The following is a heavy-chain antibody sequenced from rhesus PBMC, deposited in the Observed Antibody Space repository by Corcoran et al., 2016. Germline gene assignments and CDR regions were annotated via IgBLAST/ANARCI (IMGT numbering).Heavy chain of an antibody. Sequence: QVQLVQSGAEVKKPGASVKLSCKASGYTISIYAIRWVCQAPGQGLEWMGGVIPLVGITNSAQKFQGRCTITAATSTSTAYMELSSLRSGDTAVYYCARVGEAAAGTGQFDYWGQGVLVTVSS. CDR1: GYTISIYA. CDR3: ARVGEAAAGTGQFDY. CDR2: VIPLVGIT. J-gene: IGHJ4*01. D-gene: IGHD6-31*01. V-gene: IGHV1-151*01.